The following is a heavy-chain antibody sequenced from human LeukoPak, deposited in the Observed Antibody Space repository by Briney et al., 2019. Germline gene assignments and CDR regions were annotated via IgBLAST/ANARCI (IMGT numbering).Heavy chain of an antibody. D-gene: IGHD3-10*01. J-gene: IGHJ4*02. V-gene: IGHV3-23*01. CDR2: ITTSGGST. Sequence: GGSLRLSCAASGFTFSSYALTWVRQAPGKGLEWVSAITTSGGSTHCADSVKGRFTISRDNSKNTLYLQMNSLRAEDTAVYYCAKEYGSGSYYYDYWGQGTLVTVSS. CDR3: AKEYGSGSYYYDY. CDR1: GFTFSSYA.